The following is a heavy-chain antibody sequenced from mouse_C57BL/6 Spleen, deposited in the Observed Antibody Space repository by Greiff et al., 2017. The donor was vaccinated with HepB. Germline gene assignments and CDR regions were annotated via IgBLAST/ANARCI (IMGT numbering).Heavy chain of an antibody. Sequence: QVQLQQPGAELVKPGASVKLSCKASGYTFTSYWMQWVKQRPGQGLEWIGEIDPSDSYTNDNQKFKGKATLTVDTSSSTAYMQLSSLTSEDSAVYYCARGGTKYPYYAMDYWGQGTSVTVSS. D-gene: IGHD5-1*01. CDR3: ARGGTKYPYYAMDY. CDR2: IDPSDSYT. CDR1: GYTFTSYW. J-gene: IGHJ4*01. V-gene: IGHV1-50*01.